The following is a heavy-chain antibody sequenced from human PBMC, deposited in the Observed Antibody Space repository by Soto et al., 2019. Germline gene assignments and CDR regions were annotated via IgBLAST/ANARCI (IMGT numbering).Heavy chain of an antibody. CDR1: GFSILFWY. Sequence: SGTLSLTCTVLGFSILFWYWSWIRQPPGKGLEWIGYIYYSGSTNYNPSLKSRVTISVDTSKNQFSLKLSSVTAADTAVYYCARVYGRGAFDIWGQGTMVS. D-gene: IGHD1-20*01. CDR2: IYYSGST. CDR3: ARVYGRGAFDI. V-gene: IGHV4-59*07. J-gene: IGHJ3*02.